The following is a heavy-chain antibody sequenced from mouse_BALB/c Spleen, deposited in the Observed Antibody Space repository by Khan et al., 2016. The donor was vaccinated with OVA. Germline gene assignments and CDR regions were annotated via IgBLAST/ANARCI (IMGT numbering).Heavy chain of an antibody. D-gene: IGHD1-2*01. V-gene: IGHV5-15*02. J-gene: IGHJ3*01. CDR1: GFTFSDYG. CDR3: ESGWGTAPFAY. CDR2: ISDLAYTF. Sequence: EVELVESGGGLVQPGGSRKLSCAASGFTFSDYGMAWVRQAPGKGPEWVAFISDLAYTFYYADTVTGRFTLSRENAKNTLYLEMSSMQYGHTAMYSYESGWGTAPFAYWGQGTLVTVSA.